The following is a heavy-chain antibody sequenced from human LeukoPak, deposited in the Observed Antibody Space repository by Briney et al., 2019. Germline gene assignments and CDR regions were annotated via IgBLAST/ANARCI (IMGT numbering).Heavy chain of an antibody. D-gene: IGHD6-19*01. V-gene: IGHV3-30-3*01. Sequence: GRSLRLSCAASGFTFSSYAMHWVRQAPGKGLEWVAVISYDGSNKYYADSVKGRFTISRDNSKNTLYLQMNSLRAEDTAVYYCARGRPAVAEFDYWGQGTLVTVSS. CDR2: ISYDGSNK. CDR1: GFTFSSYA. J-gene: IGHJ4*02. CDR3: ARGRPAVAEFDY.